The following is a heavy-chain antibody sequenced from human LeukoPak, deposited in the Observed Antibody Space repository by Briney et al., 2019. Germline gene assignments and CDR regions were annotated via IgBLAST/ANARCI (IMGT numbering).Heavy chain of an antibody. D-gene: IGHD3-22*01. Sequence: SETLSLTCAVSGGSISSGDYSWSWIRQPPGKGLEWIGCIYHSGNTYYNPSLKSRVTISIDRSKNQFSLILTSVTAADTAVYFCARLTYDSSGFDYWGQGTLVTVSS. V-gene: IGHV4-30-2*01. CDR2: IYHSGNT. CDR3: ARLTYDSSGFDY. J-gene: IGHJ4*02. CDR1: GGSISSGDYS.